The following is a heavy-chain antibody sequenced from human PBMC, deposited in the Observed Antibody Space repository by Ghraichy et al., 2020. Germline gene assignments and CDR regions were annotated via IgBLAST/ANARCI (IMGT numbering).Heavy chain of an antibody. CDR1: GFSLQDHA. J-gene: IGHJ6*02. CDR2: IYWNGDRP. CDR3: GKDIRAGGRDV. V-gene: IGHV3-9*01. D-gene: IGHD1-26*01. Sequence: SLNISCVASGFSLQDHAMHWVRQAPGKGLEWVSGIYWNGDRPGYADSVKGRFTISRDNAKNSLYLQMNSLRTEDTALYYCGKDIRAGGRDVWGQGTTVTVSS.